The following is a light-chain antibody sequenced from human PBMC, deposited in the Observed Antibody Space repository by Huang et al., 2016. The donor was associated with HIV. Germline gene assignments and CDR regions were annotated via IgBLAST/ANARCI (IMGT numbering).Light chain of an antibody. Sequence: DIVMTQSPRSLSVTPGEPASISCRSDESLLHSNGYNYWEWYVQKPGQSPQLLIYSASNRDSGVPDRFSGWGSGTDFTLKISRVEADDVGIYYCMQGLQTRITFGQGTRLEMK. CDR3: MQGLQTRIT. CDR2: SAS. CDR1: ESLLHSNGYNY. J-gene: IGKJ5*01. V-gene: IGKV2-28*01.